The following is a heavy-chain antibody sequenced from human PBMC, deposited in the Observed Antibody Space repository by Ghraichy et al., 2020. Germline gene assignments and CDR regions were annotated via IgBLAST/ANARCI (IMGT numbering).Heavy chain of an antibody. J-gene: IGHJ6*03. CDR3: ARGGLWSRGGGYYYYMDV. CDR1: GYPFTSYA. Sequence: ASVKVSCKASGYPFTSYAIFWVRQSPGQGLEWMGYINTDNGNANYAQILQGRVTMTTDKSTNTVYMELRSLMSDDTAVYYCARGGLWSRGGGYYYYMDVWGKWTTITVS. CDR2: INTDNGNA. D-gene: IGHD3-3*01. V-gene: IGHV1-18*01.